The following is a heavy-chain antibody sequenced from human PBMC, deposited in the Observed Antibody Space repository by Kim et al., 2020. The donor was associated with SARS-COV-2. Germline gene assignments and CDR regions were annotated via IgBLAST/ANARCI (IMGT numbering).Heavy chain of an antibody. J-gene: IGHJ6*02. V-gene: IGHV3-23*01. Sequence: GGSLRLSCAASGFTFSSYAMSWVRQAPGKGLEWVSAISGSGGSTYYADSVKGRFTISRDNSKNTLYLQMNSLRAEDTAVYYCAKVLGYYGSGSFPTNQNAYYYYYGMDVWGQGTTVTVSS. CDR3: AKVLGYYGSGSFPTNQNAYYYYYGMDV. CDR2: ISGSGGST. CDR1: GFTFSSYA. D-gene: IGHD3-10*01.